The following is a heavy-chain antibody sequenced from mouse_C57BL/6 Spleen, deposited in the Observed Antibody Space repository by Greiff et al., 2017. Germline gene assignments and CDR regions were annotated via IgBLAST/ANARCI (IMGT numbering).Heavy chain of an antibody. CDR1: GYTFSSYW. J-gene: IGHJ3*01. CDR2: IDPSDSET. V-gene: IGHV1-52*01. D-gene: IGHD2-5*01. Sequence: QVQLQQPGAELVRPGSSVKLSCKASGYTFSSYWMHWVKQRPIQGLEWIGNIDPSDSETHYNQKFKDKATLTVDKSSSTAYMQRSSLTSEASAVYYCARSYSNYFAYWGQGTLVTVSA. CDR3: ARSYSNYFAY.